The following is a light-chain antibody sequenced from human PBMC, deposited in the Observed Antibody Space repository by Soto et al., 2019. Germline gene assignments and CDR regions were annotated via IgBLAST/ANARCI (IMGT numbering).Light chain of an antibody. Sequence: DIQMTQSPSSLSASVGDRVTITCRASQSISSYLNWYQQKPGKAPKLLIYAASSLQSGVPSRFSGSGSGTDFILTIGSLQPEEFATYYCQQSYNTPRTFGQGTKVEIK. CDR2: AAS. CDR3: QQSYNTPRT. CDR1: QSISSY. J-gene: IGKJ1*01. V-gene: IGKV1-39*01.